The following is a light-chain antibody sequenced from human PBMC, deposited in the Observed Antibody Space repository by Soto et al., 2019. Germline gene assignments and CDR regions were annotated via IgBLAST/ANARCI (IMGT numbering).Light chain of an antibody. CDR1: ESVTSS. J-gene: IGKJ1*01. CDR2: AAS. V-gene: IGKV3-15*01. CDR3: QQYNIWPLWT. Sequence: EIVITQSPATLSVSPGDRATLSCRASESVTSSLAWYQQKPGQPPRLLIYAASTRATDVPARFSGGGSETEFTLTISSLQSEDFAVYFCQQYNIWPLWTFGQGTKV.